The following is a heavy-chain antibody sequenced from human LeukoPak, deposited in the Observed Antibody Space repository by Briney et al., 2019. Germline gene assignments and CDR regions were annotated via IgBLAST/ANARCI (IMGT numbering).Heavy chain of an antibody. Sequence: GGSLRLSCAASGFTFSSYWMSWVRQAPGKGLEWVANIKQDGSEKYYVDSVKGRFTISRDNAKNSLYLQMNSLRAEDTAVYYCARDRRVGATTARAFDIWGQGTMVTVSS. J-gene: IGHJ3*02. CDR2: IKQDGSEK. V-gene: IGHV3-7*01. CDR3: ARDRRVGATTARAFDI. CDR1: GFTFSSYW. D-gene: IGHD1-26*01.